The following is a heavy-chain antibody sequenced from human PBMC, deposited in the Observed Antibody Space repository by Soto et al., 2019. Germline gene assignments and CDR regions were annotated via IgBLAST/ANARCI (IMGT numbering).Heavy chain of an antibody. CDR2: IIPISGTA. CDR1: GGTFSSYA. CDR3: ARSQGSSTSLEIYYYYYYGMDV. V-gene: IGHV1-69*01. J-gene: IGHJ6*02. Sequence: QVQLVQSGAEVKKPGSSVKVSSKASGGTFSSYAISWVRQAPGQGLGWMGVIIPISGTANYAQKFQGRVTITADEPTSTAYMELSSLRSEDTAVYYCARSQGSSTSLEIYYYYYYGMDVWGQGTTVTVSS. D-gene: IGHD2-2*01.